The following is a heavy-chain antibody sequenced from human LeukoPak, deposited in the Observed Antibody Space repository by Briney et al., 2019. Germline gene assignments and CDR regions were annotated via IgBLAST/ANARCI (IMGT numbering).Heavy chain of an antibody. V-gene: IGHV4-34*01. Sequence: PSETLSLTCAVYGGSFSGYYWSWIRRPPGKGLEWIGEINHSGSTNYNPSLKSRVTISVDTSKNQFSLKLSSVTAADTAVYYCASSRWGDYVFDYWGQGTLVTVSS. CDR2: INHSGST. CDR1: GGSFSGYY. CDR3: ASSRWGDYVFDY. D-gene: IGHD3-16*01. J-gene: IGHJ4*02.